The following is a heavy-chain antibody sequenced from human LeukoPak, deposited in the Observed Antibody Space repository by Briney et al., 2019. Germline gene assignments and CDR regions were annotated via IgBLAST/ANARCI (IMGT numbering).Heavy chain of an antibody. V-gene: IGHV4-59*01. CDR1: GGSISSYH. Sequence: SETLSLTCTVSGGSISSYHWSWIRQPPGKGLEWFGYIYYSGSTNYNPSLKSRVTISVDTSKNQFSLKLSSVTAADTAVYYCARVRVYYGSGSLDYWGQGTLVTVSS. CDR2: IYYSGST. D-gene: IGHD3-10*01. J-gene: IGHJ4*02. CDR3: ARVRVYYGSGSLDY.